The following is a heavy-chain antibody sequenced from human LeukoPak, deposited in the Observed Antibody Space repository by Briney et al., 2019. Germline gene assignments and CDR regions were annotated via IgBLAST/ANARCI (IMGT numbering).Heavy chain of an antibody. CDR2: ISAYNGNT. CDR3: ARDLYDYVWGSYRYNPHPFDY. D-gene: IGHD3-16*02. J-gene: IGHJ4*02. V-gene: IGHV1-18*01. CDR1: GYTLTSYG. Sequence: ASVKVSCKASGYTLTSYGISRVRQAPGQRLEWMGWISAYNGNTNYAQKLQGRVTMTADTSTSTAYMELRSLRSDDTAVYYCARDLYDYVWGSYRYNPHPFDYWGQGTLVTVSS.